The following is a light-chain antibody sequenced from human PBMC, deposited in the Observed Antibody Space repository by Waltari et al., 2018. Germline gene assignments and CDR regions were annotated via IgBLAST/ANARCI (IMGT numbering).Light chain of an antibody. J-gene: IGLJ1*01. Sequence: SYVLTQPPSVSVAPGETARIPCGGDNIGSYSVQLYQQKPRQAPVLVIFYDSDRPSGIPARFSGSNSGNTATLTITSVEAGDEARYYCQVWHPDIDPGVFGTGTEVTVL. CDR3: QVWHPDIDPGV. CDR2: YDS. V-gene: IGLV3-21*04. CDR1: NIGSYS.